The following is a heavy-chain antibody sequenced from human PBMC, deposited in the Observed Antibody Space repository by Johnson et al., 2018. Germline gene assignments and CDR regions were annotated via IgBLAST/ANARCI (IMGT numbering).Heavy chain of an antibody. Sequence: EVQLVETGGGLVQPGGSLRLSCAASGFPFNTYWIHWVRQAPGKGLVWVSRINSDGSDTIYADSVKGQFTVSRDNAKSTLYLQMNSMRAEDTAGYYCARGGMNHGFDIWGQWTMVTVSS. V-gene: IGHV3-74*01. CDR2: INSDGSDT. CDR3: ARGGMNHGFDI. J-gene: IGHJ3*02. CDR1: GFPFNTYW. D-gene: IGHD3-16*01.